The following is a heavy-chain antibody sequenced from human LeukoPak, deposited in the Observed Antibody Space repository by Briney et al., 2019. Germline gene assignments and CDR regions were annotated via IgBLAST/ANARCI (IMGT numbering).Heavy chain of an antibody. J-gene: IGHJ4*02. CDR1: GGTFSSYA. CDR2: IIPIFGTA. V-gene: IGHV1-69*13. D-gene: IGHD6-13*01. Sequence: SVKVSCKASGGTFSSYAISWVRQAPGQGLEWMGGIIPIFGTANYAQKFQGRVTITADESTSTAYMELSSLRSEDTAVYYCARAGLRGIAAAGTDFDYWGQGTLVTASS. CDR3: ARAGLRGIAAAGTDFDY.